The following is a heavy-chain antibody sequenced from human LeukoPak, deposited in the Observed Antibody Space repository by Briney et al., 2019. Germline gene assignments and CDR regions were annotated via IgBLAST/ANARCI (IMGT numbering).Heavy chain of an antibody. Sequence: SETLSLTCTVSGGSINGNDYYWGWIRQPPGKGLEWIGSIYYSGSTYYNPSLKSRVTISVDTSKNQFFLRLSSVTAADTAMYYCARANYYFYYMDVWGRGTTVTVSS. CDR2: IYYSGST. V-gene: IGHV4-39*01. J-gene: IGHJ6*03. D-gene: IGHD2-8*01. CDR1: GGSINGNDYY. CDR3: ARANYYFYYMDV.